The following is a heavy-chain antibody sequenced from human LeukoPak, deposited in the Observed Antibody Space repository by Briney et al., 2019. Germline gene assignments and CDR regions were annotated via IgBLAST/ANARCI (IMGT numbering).Heavy chain of an antibody. CDR2: IIPILGIA. V-gene: IGHV1-69*04. Sequence: PVASVKVSCKASGGTFSSYAISWVRQAPGQGLEWMGRIIPILGIANYAQRFQGRVTITADKSTSTAYMELSSLRSEDTAVYYCASDSSGSDAFDIWGQGTMITVSS. J-gene: IGHJ3*02. CDR3: ASDSSGSDAFDI. D-gene: IGHD3-22*01. CDR1: GGTFSSYA.